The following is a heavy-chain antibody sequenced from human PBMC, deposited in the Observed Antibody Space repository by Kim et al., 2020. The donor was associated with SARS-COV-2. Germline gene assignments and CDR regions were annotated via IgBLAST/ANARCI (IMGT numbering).Heavy chain of an antibody. J-gene: IGHJ4*02. Sequence: GSSTDYTASGNGRFTISRDSAKRSVSLQMNSLTPEDTAVYYCVREPSNWGQGTLVTVSS. CDR2: GSST. CDR3: VREPSN. V-gene: IGHV3-11*01.